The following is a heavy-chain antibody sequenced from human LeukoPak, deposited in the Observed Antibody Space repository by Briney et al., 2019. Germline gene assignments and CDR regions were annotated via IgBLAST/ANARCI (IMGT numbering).Heavy chain of an antibody. V-gene: IGHV4-31*03. CDR3: ARVASCCDADY. CDR2: IYSSGST. CDR1: GGSISSGSYY. Sequence: PSETLSLTCTVSGGSISSGSYYWSWIRQHPEKGLEWIGYIYSSGSTYYNPSLKSRVTISMDTSKNQFSLNLGSVTAADTAVYYCARVASCCDADYWGQGTLVTVSS. D-gene: IGHD2-2*01. J-gene: IGHJ4*02.